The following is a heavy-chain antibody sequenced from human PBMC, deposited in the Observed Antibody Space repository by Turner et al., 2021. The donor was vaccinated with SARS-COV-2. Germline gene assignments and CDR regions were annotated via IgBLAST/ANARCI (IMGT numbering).Heavy chain of an antibody. D-gene: IGHD6-25*01. Sequence: QVQLVQSGADMKKPGASVKVPCKVSGYTLTEIFIHWVRQAPGKGLEWMGGFDPEDRETIYAQKFQGRVTMTEDTSTDIAYMELSSLSSDDTAVYYCATDPLGWAGYDYWGQGTLVTVSS. J-gene: IGHJ4*02. V-gene: IGHV1-24*01. CDR3: ATDPLGWAGYDY. CDR1: GYTLTEIF. CDR2: FDPEDRET.